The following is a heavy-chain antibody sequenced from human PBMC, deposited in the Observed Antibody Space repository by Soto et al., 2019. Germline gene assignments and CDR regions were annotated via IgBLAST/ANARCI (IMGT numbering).Heavy chain of an antibody. Sequence: QIKGKGLEWMGIIYPGDSETRYSPSFQGQVTISADKSISTAYLQWSSLKASDTAMYYCVRHLHNNAVHITPVSPEYWGQGTLVTVSS. CDR2: IYPGDSET. J-gene: IGHJ4*02. D-gene: IGHD1-20*01. V-gene: IGHV5-51*01. CDR3: VRHLHNNAVHITPVSPEY.